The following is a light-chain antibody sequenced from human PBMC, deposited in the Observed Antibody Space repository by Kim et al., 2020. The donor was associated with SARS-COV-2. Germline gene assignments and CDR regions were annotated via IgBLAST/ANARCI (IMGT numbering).Light chain of an antibody. CDR2: GKN. Sequence: VALGQTVRITCQGDSLRSYYASWYQQKPGQAPVLVIYGKNNLPSGIPDRFSGSSSGNTASLTITGAQAEDEADYYCNSRDSSGNQVFGGGTQLTVL. J-gene: IGLJ2*01. CDR1: SLRSYY. V-gene: IGLV3-19*01. CDR3: NSRDSSGNQV.